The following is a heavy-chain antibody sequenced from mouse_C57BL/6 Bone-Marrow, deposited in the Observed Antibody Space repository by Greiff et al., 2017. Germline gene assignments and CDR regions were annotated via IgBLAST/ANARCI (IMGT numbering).Heavy chain of an antibody. Sequence: VQLQQSGAELARPGASVKLSCKASGYTFTSYGISWVKQRTGQGLEWIGEIYPRSGNTYYNEKFKGKATLTADKSSSTAYMEIRSLTSEDSAVYFCARSGGSSYWYFDVWGTGTTVTVSS. CDR3: ARSGGSSYWYFDV. D-gene: IGHD1-1*01. V-gene: IGHV1-81*01. CDR2: IYPRSGNT. J-gene: IGHJ1*03. CDR1: GYTFTSYG.